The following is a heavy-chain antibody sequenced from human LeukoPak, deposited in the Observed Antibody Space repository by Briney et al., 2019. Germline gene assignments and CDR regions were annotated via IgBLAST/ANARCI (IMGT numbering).Heavy chain of an antibody. Sequence: GGSLRLSCAASGFTFSSYSMNWVRQAPGKGLEWVSSISSSSSYIYYADSVKGRFTISRDNAKNSLYLQMNSLKAEDTAVYYCARGHQGSSSYGYWGQGTLVTVSS. CDR2: ISSSSSYI. CDR1: GFTFSSYS. D-gene: IGHD6-6*01. CDR3: ARGHQGSSSYGY. V-gene: IGHV3-21*01. J-gene: IGHJ4*02.